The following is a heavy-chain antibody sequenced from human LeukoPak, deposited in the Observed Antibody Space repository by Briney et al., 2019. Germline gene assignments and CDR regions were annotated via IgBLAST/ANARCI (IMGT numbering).Heavy chain of an antibody. V-gene: IGHV3-15*01. D-gene: IGHD3-10*01. CDR1: GFTFSNAW. CDR2: IKSKNDGGTT. Sequence: PGGSLRLSCAASGFTFSNAWMSWVRQAPGKGLEWVGRIKSKNDGGTTDYAAPVKGRFTISRDDSKKTLYQQMNSLKTEDTAVYYGTRGGSGILYWGQGTLVTVSS. J-gene: IGHJ4*02. CDR3: TRGGSGILY.